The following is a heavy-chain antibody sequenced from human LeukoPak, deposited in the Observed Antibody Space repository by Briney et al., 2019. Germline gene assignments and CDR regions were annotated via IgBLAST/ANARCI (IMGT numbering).Heavy chain of an antibody. V-gene: IGHV1-2*02. D-gene: IGHD2-15*01. CDR2: INPNSGGT. CDR1: GYTFTGYY. J-gene: IGHJ4*02. CDR3: ARVYCSSGGCPPGDY. Sequence: ASVKVSFKASGYTFTGYYMHWVRQPPGQGLEWMGWINPNSGGTNYAQKFQGGVTMTSDTSISTAYMELSRLRSDDTAVYYCARVYCSSGGCPPGDYWGQGTLVTVSP.